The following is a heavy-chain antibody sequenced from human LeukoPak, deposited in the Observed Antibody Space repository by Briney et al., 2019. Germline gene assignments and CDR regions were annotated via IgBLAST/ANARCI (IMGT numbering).Heavy chain of an antibody. V-gene: IGHV4-61*01. CDR2: IYYSGST. Sequence: SETLSLTCTVSGGSVSSGSYYWSWIRQPPGKGLEWVGYIYYSGSTNYNPSLKSRVTISVDTSKNQFSLKLSSVTAADTAVYYCARDRAANYYDSSGYSRFDHYFDYWGQGTLVTVSS. J-gene: IGHJ4*02. CDR1: GGSVSSGSYY. CDR3: ARDRAANYYDSSGYSRFDHYFDY. D-gene: IGHD3-22*01.